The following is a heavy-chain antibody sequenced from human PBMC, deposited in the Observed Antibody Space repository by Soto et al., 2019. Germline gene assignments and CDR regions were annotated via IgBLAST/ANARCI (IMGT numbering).Heavy chain of an antibody. V-gene: IGHV1-2*02. CDR1: GYTFPGYY. Sequence: ASVKVSCQASGYTFPGYYMHLLLQAPVQVLEWMGWINPNSGGTTYAQKFQGRVTMTRDTSISTAYMELSRLRSDDTAVYYCARDPGGYSYDLAAFDYWGQGTLVTVSS. CDR3: ARDPGGYSYDLAAFDY. D-gene: IGHD5-18*01. CDR2: INPNSGGT. J-gene: IGHJ4*02.